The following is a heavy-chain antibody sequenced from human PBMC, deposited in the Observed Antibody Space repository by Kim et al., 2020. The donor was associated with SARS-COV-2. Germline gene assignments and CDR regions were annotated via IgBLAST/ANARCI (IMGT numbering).Heavy chain of an antibody. V-gene: IGHV3-73*01. CDR3: SRGSPLTYSGYDSLDY. CDR1: GLTFSGSA. Sequence: GGSLRLFCAASGLTFSGSAMHWVRQASGKGLEWVGRIRSKANNSATAYDASVKGRFTISRDESKNTAYLQMNSRKTEDTAAYYCSRGSPLTYSGYDSLDYSGEGTLVSVSS. J-gene: IGHJ4*02. CDR2: IRSKANNSAT. D-gene: IGHD5-12*01.